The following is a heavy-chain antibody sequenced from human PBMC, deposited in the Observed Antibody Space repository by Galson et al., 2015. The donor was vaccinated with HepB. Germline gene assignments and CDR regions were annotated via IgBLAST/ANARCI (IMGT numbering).Heavy chain of an antibody. Sequence: SVKVSCKASGYTFTSYAMHWVRQAPGQRLEWMGWINAGNGNTKYSQKFQGRVTITRDTSASTAYMELSSLRSEDTAVYYCARGYGATPLVFLWGQGTLVTVSS. CDR3: ARGYGATPLVFL. CDR1: GYTFTSYA. CDR2: INAGNGNT. V-gene: IGHV1-3*01. J-gene: IGHJ4*02. D-gene: IGHD4/OR15-4a*01.